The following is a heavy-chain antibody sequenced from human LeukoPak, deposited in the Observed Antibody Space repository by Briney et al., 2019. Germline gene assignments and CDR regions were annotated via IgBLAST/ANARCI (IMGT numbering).Heavy chain of an antibody. V-gene: IGHV3-23*01. CDR1: GFTFSSYA. CDR2: ISGGGGST. Sequence: PGGSLRLSCAVSGFTFSSYAMSWLRQAPGKGLEWVSAISGGGGSTYYADSLQGRFTISRDPSKNTLYLQMNSLRAEDTAVYYCAKDQLYCGRSSCSILVYFDSWGRGTLVTVSS. D-gene: IGHD2-2*01. J-gene: IGHJ4*02. CDR3: AKDQLYCGRSSCSILVYFDS.